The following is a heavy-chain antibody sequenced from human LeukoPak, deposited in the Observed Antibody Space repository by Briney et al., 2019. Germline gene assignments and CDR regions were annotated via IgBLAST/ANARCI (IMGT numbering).Heavy chain of an antibody. CDR1: GGSISSYY. D-gene: IGHD2-15*01. CDR3: ARAYCSGGSCYPKQNWFDP. J-gene: IGHJ5*02. V-gene: IGHV4-4*09. CDR2: IYTSGST. Sequence: PSETLSLTCTVSGGSISSYYWSWIRQPPGKGLEWIGYIYTSGSTNYNPSLKSRVTISVDTSKNQFSLKLSSVTAADTAVYYCARAYCSGGSCYPKQNWFDPWGQGTLVTVSS.